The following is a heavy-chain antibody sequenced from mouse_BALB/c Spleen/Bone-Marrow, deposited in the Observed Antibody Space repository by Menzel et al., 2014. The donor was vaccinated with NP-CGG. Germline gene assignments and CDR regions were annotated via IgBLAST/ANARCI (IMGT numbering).Heavy chain of an antibody. J-gene: IGHJ4*01. CDR2: INSNGGST. Sequence: EVQLVESGGGLVQPGGSLKLSCAASRLTFSSYGMSWVRQTPDKRLELVATINSNGGSTYYPDSVKGRFTISRDNAKNTLYLQMSSLKSEDTAMYYCARDRYYGYAMDYWGQGTSVTVSS. D-gene: IGHD1-1*01. CDR1: RLTFSSYG. CDR3: ARDRYYGYAMDY. V-gene: IGHV5-6-3*01.